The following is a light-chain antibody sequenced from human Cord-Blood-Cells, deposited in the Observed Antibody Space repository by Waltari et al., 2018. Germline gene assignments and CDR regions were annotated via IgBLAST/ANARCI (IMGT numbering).Light chain of an antibody. Sequence: QSALTQPASVSGSPGQSITISCTGTSSDVGSYNLVSWYQQHPGKAPKLMIYEGSKRPSGVSNHFSGSKSGNTASLTLSGLQAEDEADYYCCSYAGSSTSYVFGTGTKVTVL. V-gene: IGLV2-23*01. CDR2: EGS. J-gene: IGLJ1*01. CDR1: SSDVGSYNL. CDR3: CSYAGSSTSYV.